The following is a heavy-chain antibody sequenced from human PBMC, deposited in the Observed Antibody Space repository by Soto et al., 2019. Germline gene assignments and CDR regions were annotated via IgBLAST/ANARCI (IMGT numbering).Heavy chain of an antibody. Sequence: VQLVESGGGVVQPGRSLRLSCAASGFTFSDYAMHWVRQAPGKGLEWVAVVSHDGRNTHYADSVKGRFTISRDSYKNTVSLEMTSLRAEETAVYYCAKGRRQWLVTSDFNYWGQGALVTVSS. J-gene: IGHJ4*02. CDR1: GFTFSDYA. CDR3: AKGRRQWLVTSDFNY. V-gene: IGHV3-30*18. D-gene: IGHD6-19*01. CDR2: VSHDGRNT.